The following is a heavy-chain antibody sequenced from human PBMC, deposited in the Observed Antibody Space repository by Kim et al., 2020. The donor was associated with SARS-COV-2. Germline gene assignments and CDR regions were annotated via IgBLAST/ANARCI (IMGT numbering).Heavy chain of an antibody. CDR3: VKRGGGGIYYEGP. Sequence: GGSLRLSCSASGFTFSNNAMHWVRQAPGKGLDYVSGIGATGAATYYADSVKGRFTISRDNSKNTLYLQMSSLRVEDTAVYYCVKRGGGGIYYEGPWGQGTLVTVSS. J-gene: IGHJ5*02. CDR2: IGATGAAT. V-gene: IGHV3-64D*09. CDR1: GFTFSNNA. D-gene: IGHD1-26*01.